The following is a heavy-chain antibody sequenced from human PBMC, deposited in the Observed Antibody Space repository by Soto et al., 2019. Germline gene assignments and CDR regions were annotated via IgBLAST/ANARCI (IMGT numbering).Heavy chain of an antibody. CDR3: PRDYYDSSGYYPNCFDP. V-gene: IGHV1-46*01. D-gene: IGHD3-22*01. CDR1: GYTFTSYY. CDR2: INPSGGST. J-gene: IGHJ5*02. Sequence: SVKVSCKASGYTFTSYYMHWGRDAPVQGLEWMGIINPSGGSTSYAQKFQGRVTMTRDTSTSTVYMELSSLRSEDTAVYYWPRDYYDSSGYYPNCFDPWGQGTLVTVSS.